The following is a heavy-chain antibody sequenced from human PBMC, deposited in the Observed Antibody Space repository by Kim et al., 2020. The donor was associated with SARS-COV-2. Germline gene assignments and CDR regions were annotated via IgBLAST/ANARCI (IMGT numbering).Heavy chain of an antibody. CDR3: ARGYSSSWYWAFDI. V-gene: IGHV3-13*01. Sequence: YPGSVKGRFTISRENAKNSLYLQMNSRRAGDTAVYYCARGYSSSWYWAFDIWGQGTMVTVSS. J-gene: IGHJ3*02. D-gene: IGHD6-13*01.